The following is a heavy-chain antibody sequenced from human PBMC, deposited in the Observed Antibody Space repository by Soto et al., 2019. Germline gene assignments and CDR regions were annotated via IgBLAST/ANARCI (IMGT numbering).Heavy chain of an antibody. CDR2: INPSGGST. J-gene: IGHJ1*01. V-gene: IGHV1-46*01. CDR1: GYTFTSYY. D-gene: IGHD3-10*01. Sequence: ASVKVSCKASGYTFTSYYMHWVRQAPGQGLEWMGIINPSGGSTSYAQKFQGRVTMTRDTSASTAYMELSSLRSEDTAVYYCARSVLLWYGWEFEDLLAPCGQGSLVPGSS. CDR3: ARSVLLWYGWEFEDLLAP.